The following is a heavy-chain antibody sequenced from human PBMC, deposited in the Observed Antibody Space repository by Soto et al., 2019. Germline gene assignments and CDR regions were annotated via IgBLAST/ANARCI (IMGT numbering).Heavy chain of an antibody. CDR2: INSDGSST. Sequence: GGSPRRSCAASGFTFSSYWMHWVRQAPGKGLVWVSRINSDGSSTSYADSVKGRFTISRDNAKNTLYLQMNSLRAEDTAVYYCARVPFYVFWSAFDIWGQGTMVTVSS. CDR3: ARVPFYVFWSAFDI. V-gene: IGHV3-74*01. CDR1: GFTFSSYW. J-gene: IGHJ3*02. D-gene: IGHD3-3*01.